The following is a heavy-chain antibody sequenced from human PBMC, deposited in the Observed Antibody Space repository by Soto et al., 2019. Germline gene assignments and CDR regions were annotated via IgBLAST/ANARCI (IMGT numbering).Heavy chain of an antibody. CDR1: GFTFSSYA. V-gene: IGHV3-23*01. Sequence: EVQLLESGGGLVQPGGSLRLSCAASGFTFSSYAMSWVRQAPGKGLEWVSAISGSGGSTYYADSVKGRFTISRDNSKNTLYLQMNSLRAEDTAVYYCAKARQDHTAAGPSDAFDIWGQGTMVTVSS. D-gene: IGHD6-13*01. CDR3: AKARQDHTAAGPSDAFDI. J-gene: IGHJ3*02. CDR2: ISGSGGST.